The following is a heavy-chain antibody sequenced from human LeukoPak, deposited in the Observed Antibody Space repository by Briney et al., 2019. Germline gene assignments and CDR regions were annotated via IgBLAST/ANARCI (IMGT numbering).Heavy chain of an antibody. V-gene: IGHV3-11*04. J-gene: IGHJ5*02. CDR1: GFTFSDYY. Sequence: GGSLRLSCAASGFTFSDYYMSWIRQAPGKGLEWVSYISSSGSTIYYADSVKGRFTISRDNAKNSLYLQMNSLRAEDTAVYYCARDVGYSSGWKLTSRHNWFDPWGQGTLVTVSS. CDR3: ARDVGYSSGWKLTSRHNWFDP. D-gene: IGHD6-19*01. CDR2: ISSSGSTI.